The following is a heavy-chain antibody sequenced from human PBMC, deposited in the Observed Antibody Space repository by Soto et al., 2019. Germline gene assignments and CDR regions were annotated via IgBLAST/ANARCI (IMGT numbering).Heavy chain of an antibody. CDR3: VRDFVKNKDWHGP. J-gene: IGHJ5*02. CDR1: GYAISSGSY. CDR2: IYHSGNT. Sequence: LSLTCAVSGYAISSGSYWDWIRQPPGKGLEWIGSIYHSGNTYFNPSLESRVTISVDTSKNQFSLKLSSVTAADTVVYYCVRDFVKNKDWHGPWGQVILVTVSS. D-gene: IGHD2-15*01. V-gene: IGHV4-38-2*02.